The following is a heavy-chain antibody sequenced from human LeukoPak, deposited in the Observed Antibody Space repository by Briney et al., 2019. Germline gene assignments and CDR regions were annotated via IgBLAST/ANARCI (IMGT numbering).Heavy chain of an antibody. CDR2: IRYDGSNK. D-gene: IGHD6-19*01. Sequence: GGSLRLSCAASGFTFSSYGIHWVRQAPGKGLEWVAFIRYDGSNKYYADSVKGRFTISRDNSKNTLYLQMNSLRAEDTALYYCSNGRTSSGTLQHGYWGQGTLVTVSS. V-gene: IGHV3-30*02. J-gene: IGHJ4*02. CDR3: SNGRTSSGTLQHGY. CDR1: GFTFSSYG.